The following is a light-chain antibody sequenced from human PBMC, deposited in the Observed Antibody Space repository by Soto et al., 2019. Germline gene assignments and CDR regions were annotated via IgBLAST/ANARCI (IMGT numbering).Light chain of an antibody. Sequence: DIQMSQSPSSLSASVGDRVTITCRASQGISNYLALYQQKPGKAPELLIYAASTLQSGVPSRFSGSGSGTDFTLTISSLQPEDFATYYCQQSYSTHTWTFGQGTKVDI. V-gene: IGKV1-39*01. CDR3: QQSYSTHTWT. CDR1: QGISNY. J-gene: IGKJ1*01. CDR2: AAS.